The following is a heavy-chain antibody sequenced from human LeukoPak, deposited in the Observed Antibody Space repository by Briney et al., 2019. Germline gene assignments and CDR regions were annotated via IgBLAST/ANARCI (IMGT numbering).Heavy chain of an antibody. CDR2: ISAYNGNT. V-gene: IGHV1-18*01. CDR3: ARSPSAGTYYNYYYYYMDV. CDR1: GYTFTSYG. D-gene: IGHD1-26*01. J-gene: IGHJ6*03. Sequence: ASVKVSCKASGYTFTSYGISWVRQATGQGLEWMGWISAYNGNTNYAQKFQGSVTMTRDMSTSTVYMELSSLRSEDTAVYYCARSPSAGTYYNYYYYYMDVWGKGTTVIVSS.